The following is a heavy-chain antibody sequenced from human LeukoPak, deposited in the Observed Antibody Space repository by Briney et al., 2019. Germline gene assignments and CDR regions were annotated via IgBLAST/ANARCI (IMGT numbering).Heavy chain of an antibody. D-gene: IGHD3-22*01. J-gene: IGHJ5*02. CDR3: ARVTLDSSGYYYPFDH. CDR2: RIAIYGTA. V-gene: IGHV1-69*05. Sequence: SVKVSCKASRGTVINYAMSWERQAPGQGLEWMGVRIAIYGTAKYAQKLQGRVSITTDESTSTAYMELSSLRSEDTAVYYCARVTLDSSGYYYPFDHWGEGTLVTVSS. CDR1: RGTVINYA.